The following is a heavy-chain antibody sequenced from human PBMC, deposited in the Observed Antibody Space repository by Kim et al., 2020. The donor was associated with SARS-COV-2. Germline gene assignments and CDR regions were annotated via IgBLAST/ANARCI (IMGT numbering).Heavy chain of an antibody. CDR2: ISSSSTI. J-gene: IGHJ5*02. CDR3: ARTKNGARLGYCSGGSCSQWFDP. CDR1: GFTFSSYS. Sequence: GGSLRLSCAASGFTFSSYSMNWVRQAPGKGLEWVSYISSSSTIYYADSVKGRFTISRDNAKNSLYLQMNSLRDEDTAVYYCARTKNGARLGYCSGGSCSQWFDPWGQGTLVTVSS. V-gene: IGHV3-48*02. D-gene: IGHD2-15*01.